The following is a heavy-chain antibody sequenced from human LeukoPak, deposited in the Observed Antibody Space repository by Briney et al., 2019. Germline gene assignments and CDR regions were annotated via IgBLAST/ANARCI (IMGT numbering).Heavy chain of an antibody. CDR1: GFSFSDFY. J-gene: IGHJ4*02. V-gene: IGHV3-11*01. CDR2: IGTRSNPI. Sequence: GGSLRLSCAASGFSFSDFYMSWIRQAPGMGLEWISYIGTRSNPIYYADSVKGRFTISRDDAKNSLYLQMDSLRDEDTAVYFCAREARGSGRDFDYWGQGILVTVSS. D-gene: IGHD1-26*01. CDR3: AREARGSGRDFDY.